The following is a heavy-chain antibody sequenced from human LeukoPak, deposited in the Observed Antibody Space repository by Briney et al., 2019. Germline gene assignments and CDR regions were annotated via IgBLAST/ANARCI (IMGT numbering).Heavy chain of an antibody. CDR3: ARAGESGYDQLGAFDI. D-gene: IGHD5-12*01. J-gene: IGHJ3*02. CDR2: INPNSGGT. V-gene: IGHV1-2*04. Sequence: ASVKVSCKASGYTFTGYYMHWVRQAPGQGLEWMGWINPNSGGTNYAQKFQGWVTMTRDTSISTAYMELSRLRSDDTAVYYCARAGESGYDQLGAFDIWDQGTMVTVSS. CDR1: GYTFTGYY.